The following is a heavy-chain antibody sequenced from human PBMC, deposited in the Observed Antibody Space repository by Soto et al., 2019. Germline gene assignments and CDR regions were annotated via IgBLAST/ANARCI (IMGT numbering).Heavy chain of an antibody. CDR2: ISGSGATT. CDR1: GFTFSSYA. CDR3: AKLRYFDWSAYNWFEY. V-gene: IGHV3-23*01. D-gene: IGHD3-9*01. J-gene: IGHJ5*01. Sequence: GGSLRLSCAASGFTFSSYAMAWVRQAPGKGLEWVSGISGSGATTSYADSVKGRFTVSRDNSKNTLYLQMNSLRVEDTAVYHCAKLRYFDWSAYNWFEYWGQGTPVTVSS.